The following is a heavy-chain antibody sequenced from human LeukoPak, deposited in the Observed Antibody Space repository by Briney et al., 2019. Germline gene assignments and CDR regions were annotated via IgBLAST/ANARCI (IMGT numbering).Heavy chain of an antibody. V-gene: IGHV4-39*07. CDR3: ARDTRITDNDY. D-gene: IGHD3-16*01. CDR2: IYYSGST. J-gene: IGHJ4*02. Sequence: SETLSLTCTVSGGSISSSSYYWGWIRQPPGKGLEGIGSIYYSGSTYYNPSLKSRVTISVDTSKNQCSLKLSSVTAADTAVYYCARDTRITDNDYWGPGTLVTVSS. CDR1: GGSISSSSYY.